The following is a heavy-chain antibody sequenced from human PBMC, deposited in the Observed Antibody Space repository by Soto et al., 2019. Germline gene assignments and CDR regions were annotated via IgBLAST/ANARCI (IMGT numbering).Heavy chain of an antibody. D-gene: IGHD5-12*01. Sequence: GWSLRLSCAASGFTFSSYGMHWVRQAPGKGLEWVAVISYDGSNKYYADSVKGRLTISRDNSKNTLYLQMNSLRGEDTAVYYCAKDNGSGCDWLRVGDASDIWGQGTMVTVSS. CDR2: ISYDGSNK. V-gene: IGHV3-30*18. J-gene: IGHJ3*02. CDR3: AKDNGSGCDWLRVGDASDI. CDR1: GFTFSSYG.